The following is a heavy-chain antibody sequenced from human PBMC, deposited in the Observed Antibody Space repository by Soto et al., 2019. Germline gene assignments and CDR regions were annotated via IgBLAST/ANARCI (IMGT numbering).Heavy chain of an antibody. CDR1: GYSFTNYW. D-gene: IGHD3-16*01. J-gene: IGHJ3*02. CDR3: ARDLFEAARRGEYAFDI. V-gene: IGHV3-7*03. Sequence: GESLKISCKGSGYSFTNYWMSWVREAPGKGLEWVANIKQDGSEKYYVDSVKGRFTISRDNAKNSLYLQMNSLRAEDTAVYYCARDLFEAARRGEYAFDIWGQGTMVTVSS. CDR2: IKQDGSEK.